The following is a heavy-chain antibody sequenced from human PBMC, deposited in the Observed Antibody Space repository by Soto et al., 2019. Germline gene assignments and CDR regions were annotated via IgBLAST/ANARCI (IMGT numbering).Heavy chain of an antibody. J-gene: IGHJ6*03. CDR1: GFTFSSYW. CDR2: IKQDGSEK. CDR3: AREVAAAGTIYYYMDV. V-gene: IGHV3-7*01. Sequence: GGSLRLSCAASGFTFSSYWMSWVRQAPEKGLEWVANIKQDGSEKYYVDSVKGRFTISRDNAKNSLYLQMNSLRAEDTAVYYCAREVAAAGTIYYYMDVWGKGTTVTVSS. D-gene: IGHD6-13*01.